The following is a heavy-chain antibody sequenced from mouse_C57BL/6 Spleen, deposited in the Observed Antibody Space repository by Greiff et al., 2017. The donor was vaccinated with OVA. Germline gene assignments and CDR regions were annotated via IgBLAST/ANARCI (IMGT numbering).Heavy chain of an antibody. CDR1: GFTFSDYG. Sequence: EVKLMESGGGLVKPGGSLKLSCAASGFTFSDYGMHWVRQAPEKGLEWVAYISSGSSTIYYADTVKGRFTISRDNAKNTLFLQMTSLRSEDTAMYYCARNPPGSSYVNYAMDYWGQGTSVTVSS. D-gene: IGHD1-1*01. CDR2: ISSGSSTI. J-gene: IGHJ4*01. CDR3: ARNPPGSSYVNYAMDY. V-gene: IGHV5-17*01.